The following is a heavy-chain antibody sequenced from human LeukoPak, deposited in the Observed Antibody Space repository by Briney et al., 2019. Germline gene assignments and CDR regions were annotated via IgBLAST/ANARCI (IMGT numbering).Heavy chain of an antibody. J-gene: IGHJ4*02. V-gene: IGHV1-46*01. CDR3: ARVPTYYYGSGSNYFGY. Sequence: GASVKVSCKASGYTFTSYYMHWVRQAPGQGLEWMGIINPSGGSTSYAQKFQGRVTMTRDTSTSTVYMELSSLRSEDTAVYYCARVPTYYYGSGSNYFGYWGQGTLLTASS. CDR2: INPSGGST. CDR1: GYTFTSYY. D-gene: IGHD3-10*01.